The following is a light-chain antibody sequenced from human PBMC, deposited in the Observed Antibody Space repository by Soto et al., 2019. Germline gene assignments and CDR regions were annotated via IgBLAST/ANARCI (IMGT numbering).Light chain of an antibody. Sequence: EIVMTQSPATLSVSPGEGATLSCRASQHVRNNWLAWYQQKSGQAPRLLIYDASTRATGIPARFGGSGSGTEFTLTISSLQSDDLAVYFCQQYSGWPLTFGPGTKVDL. J-gene: IGKJ3*01. CDR1: QHVRNN. V-gene: IGKV3-15*01. CDR2: DAS. CDR3: QQYSGWPLT.